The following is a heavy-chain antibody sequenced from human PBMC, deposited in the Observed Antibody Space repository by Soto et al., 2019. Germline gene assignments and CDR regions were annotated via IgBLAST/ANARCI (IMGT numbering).Heavy chain of an antibody. D-gene: IGHD3-3*01. CDR1: GYTFTSYG. CDR3: ASSGEYDFWSGRPWNY. Sequence: QVQLVQSGAEVKKPGASVKVSCKASGYTFTSYGISWVRQAPGQGLEWMGWISAYNGNTNYAQKLQGRVTMTTDTSTSTAYMELGSRRSNDTAVYYWASSGEYDFWSGRPWNYWGQGTLVTVSS. J-gene: IGHJ4*02. CDR2: ISAYNGNT. V-gene: IGHV1-18*01.